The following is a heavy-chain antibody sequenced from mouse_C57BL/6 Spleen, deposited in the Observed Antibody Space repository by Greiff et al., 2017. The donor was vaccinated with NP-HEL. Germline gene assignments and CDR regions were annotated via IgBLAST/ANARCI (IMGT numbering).Heavy chain of an antibody. CDR2: IWSGGST. CDR3: ARNEDYDRGYYAMDY. CDR1: GFSLTSYG. V-gene: IGHV2-2*01. D-gene: IGHD2-4*01. Sequence: LQESGPGLVQPSQSLSITCTVSGFSLTSYGVHWVRQSPGKGLEWLGVIWSGGSTDYNAAFISRLSISKDNSKSQVFFKMNSLQADDTAIYYCARNEDYDRGYYAMDYWGQGTSVTVSS. J-gene: IGHJ4*01.